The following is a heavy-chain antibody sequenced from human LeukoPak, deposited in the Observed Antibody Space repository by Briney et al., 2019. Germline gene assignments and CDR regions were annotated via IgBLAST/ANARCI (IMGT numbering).Heavy chain of an antibody. CDR3: ARDHSGSYYADYFQH. Sequence: SVKVSCKASGGTFSSYAISWVRQAPGQGLEWMGRIIPILGIANYAQKFQGRDTITADRSTSTAYMELSSLRSEDTAVYYCARDHSGSYYADYFQHWGQGTLVTVSS. V-gene: IGHV1-69*04. CDR2: IIPILGIA. D-gene: IGHD1-26*01. J-gene: IGHJ1*01. CDR1: GGTFSSYA.